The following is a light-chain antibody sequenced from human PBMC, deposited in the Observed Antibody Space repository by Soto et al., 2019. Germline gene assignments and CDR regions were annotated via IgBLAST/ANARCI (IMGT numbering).Light chain of an antibody. CDR2: GAS. Sequence: EVVLTQSPGTLSLSPGERGTLSCRASQSVSSSYLAWYQQKPGQAPRLLIYGASSRATGIPDRFSGSGSGTDFTLTISRLEPEDFAMYYCQQYGYLVTFGGGTKVDIK. CDR1: QSVSSSY. J-gene: IGKJ4*01. CDR3: QQYGYLVT. V-gene: IGKV3-20*01.